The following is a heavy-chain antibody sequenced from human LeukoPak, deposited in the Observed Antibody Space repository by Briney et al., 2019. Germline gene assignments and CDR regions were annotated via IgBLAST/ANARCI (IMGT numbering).Heavy chain of an antibody. CDR1: GYTLTELS. D-gene: IGHD1-26*01. J-gene: IGHJ4*02. CDR2: FDPEDGET. Sequence: ASVKVSCKVSGYTLTELSMHWVRQAPGKGLEWMGGFDPEDGETIYAQKFQGRVTMTEDTSTDTAYMELSSLRSEDTAVYYCATATYSGSYQYFDYWGQGTLSPSPQ. CDR3: ATATYSGSYQYFDY. V-gene: IGHV1-24*01.